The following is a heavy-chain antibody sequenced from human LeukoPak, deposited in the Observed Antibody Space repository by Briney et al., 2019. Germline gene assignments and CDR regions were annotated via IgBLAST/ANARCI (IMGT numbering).Heavy chain of an antibody. J-gene: IGHJ6*02. CDR2: IKEDGSVK. Sequence: GGSLRLACAASGFTFSIYWMTWVRQAPGKGLEWVANIKEDGSVKYYMDSVKGRFTISRDNAKKSLYLQMNNLRGEDTAVYFCARRWKLSLDVWGQGTTVTVSS. CDR3: ARRWKLSLDV. D-gene: IGHD5-24*01. V-gene: IGHV3-7*01. CDR1: GFTFSIYW.